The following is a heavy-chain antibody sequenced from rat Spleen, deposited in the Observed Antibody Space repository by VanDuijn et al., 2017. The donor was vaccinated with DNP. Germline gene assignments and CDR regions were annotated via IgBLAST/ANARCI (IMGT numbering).Heavy chain of an antibody. J-gene: IGHJ2*01. V-gene: IGHV2-32*01. CDR1: GFSLAIYH. CDR3: ARDDWEQDY. Sequence: QVQLKESGPGLVRPSQTLSLTCTVSGFSLAIYHVHWVRQPPGNGLEWMGVMWSNGDTSYNSGLKSRLSISRDTSKSQVFLEMNSLQTEDTATYFCARDDWEQDYWGQGVMVTVSS. D-gene: IGHD5-1*01. CDR2: MWSNGDT.